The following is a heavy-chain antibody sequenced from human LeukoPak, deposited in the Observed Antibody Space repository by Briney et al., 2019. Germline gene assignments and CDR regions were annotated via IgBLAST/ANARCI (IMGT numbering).Heavy chain of an antibody. D-gene: IGHD3-10*01. CDR1: GGSMSSYS. V-gene: IGHV4-4*07. CDR2: INTSGGT. J-gene: IGHJ6*03. Sequence: SETLSLTCSVSGGSMSSYSWSWIRQTAGKGLEWIGRINTSGGTNYNPSLKSRVTMSVDTSKNQFSLRLTSVTAADTAVFYCARERGSYGSGSYGSYYYYTDVWGKGTTVTISS. CDR3: ARERGSYGSGSYGSYYYYTDV.